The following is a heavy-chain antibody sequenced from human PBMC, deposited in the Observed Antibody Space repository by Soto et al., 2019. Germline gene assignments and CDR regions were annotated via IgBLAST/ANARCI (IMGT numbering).Heavy chain of an antibody. CDR2: VYHNGIM. CDR1: GYSIRSGYY. J-gene: IGHJ4*01. D-gene: IGHD3-10*01. CDR3: AALWFRELAHNY. V-gene: IGHV4-38-2*02. Sequence: SEALSLTCRASGYSIRSGYYCGWVRQAPGKGLEGLGSVYHNGIMFHNPSFQRRDTISVDTSKNQFSLNLRYLTAADTAVYYGAALWFRELAHNYWGRRRLVT.